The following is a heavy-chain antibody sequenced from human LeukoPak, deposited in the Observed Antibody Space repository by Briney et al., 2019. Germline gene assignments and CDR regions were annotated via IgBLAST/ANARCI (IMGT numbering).Heavy chain of an antibody. J-gene: IGHJ4*02. Sequence: PSETLSLTCAVYGGSFSGYYWSWLRQPPGKGLEWIGEINHSGSTNYNPSLKSRVTISVDTSKNQFSLKLSSVTAADTAVYYCARGRGGYYGSGSYYWASGYFDYWGQGTLVTVSS. CDR2: INHSGST. CDR3: ARGRGGYYGSGSYYWASGYFDY. CDR1: GGSFSGYY. V-gene: IGHV4-34*01. D-gene: IGHD3-10*01.